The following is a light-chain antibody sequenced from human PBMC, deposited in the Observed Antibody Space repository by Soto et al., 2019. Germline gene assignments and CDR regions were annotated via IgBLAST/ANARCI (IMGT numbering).Light chain of an antibody. Sequence: QSALTQPPSVSGSPGQSVTIPCTGTSSDVGSYNRVSWYHQPPGTAPRLMIYDVSNRPSGVPDRFSGSKSGNTASLTISGLQAEDEDDYYCASYTTPTGRFVFGTGTKLTVL. CDR1: SSDVGSYNR. CDR2: DVS. V-gene: IGLV2-18*02. CDR3: ASYTTPTGRFV. J-gene: IGLJ1*01.